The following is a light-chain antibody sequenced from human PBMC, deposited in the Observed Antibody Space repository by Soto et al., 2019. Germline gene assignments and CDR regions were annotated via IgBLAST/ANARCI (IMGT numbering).Light chain of an antibody. J-gene: IGLJ2*01. CDR1: SSDFGGYNY. Sequence: QSALTQPRSVSGSPGQSVTISCTETSSDFGGYNYVSWYQQHPGKAPKLIIYGVTNRPSGVSNRFSGSKSGNTASLTISGLQAEDEADYYCSSYTSSSFVVFGGGTKLTVL. CDR3: SSYTSSSFVV. CDR2: GVT. V-gene: IGLV2-14*01.